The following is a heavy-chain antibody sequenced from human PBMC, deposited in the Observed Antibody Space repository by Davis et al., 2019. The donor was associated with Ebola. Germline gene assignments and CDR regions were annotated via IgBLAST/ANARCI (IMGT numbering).Heavy chain of an antibody. D-gene: IGHD2-2*01. V-gene: IGHV3-73*01. CDR2: IRSKANSYAT. Sequence: PGGSLRLSCAASGFTFSNYDMSWVRQASGKGLEWVGRIRSKANSYATAYAASVKGRFTISRDDSKNTAYLQMNSLKTEDTAVYYCTAIVVVPAAVYYYMDVWGKGTTVTVSS. CDR3: TAIVVVPAAVYYYMDV. J-gene: IGHJ6*03. CDR1: GFTFSNYD.